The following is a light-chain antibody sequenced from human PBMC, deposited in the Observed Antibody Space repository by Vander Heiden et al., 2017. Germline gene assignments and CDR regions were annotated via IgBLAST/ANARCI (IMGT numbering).Light chain of an antibody. V-gene: IGKV1-39*01. CDR3: QQSNSTPQT. J-gene: IGKJ1*01. CDR2: AAS. CDR1: QSISSY. Sequence: IHITQSPSSLSASAGERATLTCRASQSISSYLNWYQQKPGKAPKLLIYAASSLQSGVPSRFSGSGSGTDFTLTISSLQPEDFATYYCQQSNSTPQTFGQGTKVEIK.